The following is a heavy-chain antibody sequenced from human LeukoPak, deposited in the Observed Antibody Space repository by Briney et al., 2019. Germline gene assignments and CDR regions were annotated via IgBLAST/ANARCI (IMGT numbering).Heavy chain of an antibody. CDR1: GDSVSSNSAA. CDR3: ARAAGYCSSTSCYGTHYYYMDV. V-gene: IGHV6-1*01. CDR2: TYYRSKWSN. Sequence: SQTLSLTCAISGDSVSSNSAAWNWIRQSPSRGLEWLGRTYYRSKWSNDYEVSVKSRISINPDTSKNQFSLQLNSVTPEDTAVYYCARAAGYCSSTSCYGTHYYYMDVWGKGTTVTVSS. D-gene: IGHD2-2*01. J-gene: IGHJ6*03.